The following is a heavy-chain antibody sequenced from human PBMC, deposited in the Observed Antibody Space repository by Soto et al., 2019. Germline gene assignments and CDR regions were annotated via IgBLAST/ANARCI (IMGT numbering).Heavy chain of an antibody. Sequence: QVQLVQSGAEVKKPGASVKVSCKASGYTFTGYYMHWVRQAPGQGLEWMGWINPNSGGTNYAQKFQGWVTMTGDTAISTAYMELSRLRSDDTAVYYCAREYSSGRRFDYWGQGILVTVSS. CDR2: INPNSGGT. CDR3: AREYSSGRRFDY. D-gene: IGHD6-19*01. V-gene: IGHV1-2*04. CDR1: GYTFTGYY. J-gene: IGHJ4*02.